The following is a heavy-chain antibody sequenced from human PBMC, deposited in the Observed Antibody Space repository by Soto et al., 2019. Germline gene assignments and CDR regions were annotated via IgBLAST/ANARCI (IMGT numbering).Heavy chain of an antibody. D-gene: IGHD3-10*01. V-gene: IGHV6-1*01. J-gene: IGHJ6*02. CDR3: ARESYGSGSYDGMDV. CDR1: VDSVSSNNAA. CDR2: TYYRSKWYN. Sequence: SQTLSLTCVISVDSVSSNNAAWNWIRQSPSRGLEWLGRTYYRSKWYNDYAVSVKSRIDINPDTSKNQFSLQLNSVSPEDTAMYYCARESYGSGSYDGMDVWGQGTTVTVSS.